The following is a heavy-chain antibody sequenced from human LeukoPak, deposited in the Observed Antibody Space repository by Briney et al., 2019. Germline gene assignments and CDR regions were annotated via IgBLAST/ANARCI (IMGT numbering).Heavy chain of an antibody. Sequence: GGSLRLSCAASGFTFDDYAMHWVRHAPGKGLEWVSGISGTSGTTYYADSVKGRFTISRDNSKNTLYLQMNSLRSEDTAVYYCAKESEAIAAAGTLDYWGQGTLVTVSS. J-gene: IGHJ4*02. V-gene: IGHV3-23*01. CDR2: ISGTSGTT. D-gene: IGHD6-13*01. CDR3: AKESEAIAAAGTLDY. CDR1: GFTFDDYA.